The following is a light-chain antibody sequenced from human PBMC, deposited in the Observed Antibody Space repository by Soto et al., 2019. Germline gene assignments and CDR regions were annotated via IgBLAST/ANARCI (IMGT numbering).Light chain of an antibody. CDR3: NSYTSSSTYV. V-gene: IGLV2-18*02. Sequence: QSVLTQPPSVSGSPGQSVTISCTGTSSDVGSYNRVSWYQQPPVTAPKLMIYEVSNRPSGVPDRFSGSKSGNTASLTISGLQAEDEADYYCNSYTSSSTYVFGTGTKVTVL. CDR2: EVS. J-gene: IGLJ1*01. CDR1: SSDVGSYNR.